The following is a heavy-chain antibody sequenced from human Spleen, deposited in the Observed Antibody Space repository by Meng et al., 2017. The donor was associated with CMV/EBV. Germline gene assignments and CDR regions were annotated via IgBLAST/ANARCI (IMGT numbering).Heavy chain of an antibody. J-gene: IGHJ4*02. CDR2: ISWDGVST. CDR3: AKGAVDTAIVTAVDY. V-gene: IGHV3-43*01. CDR1: RFTVDDYS. Sequence: SRFTVDDYSMHWVRQAQGKGLEWVSLISWDGVSTYYADSVKGRFTISRDNNKNSLYLQMNSLRTEDTALYYCAKGAVDTAIVTAVDYWGQGTLVTVSS. D-gene: IGHD5-18*01.